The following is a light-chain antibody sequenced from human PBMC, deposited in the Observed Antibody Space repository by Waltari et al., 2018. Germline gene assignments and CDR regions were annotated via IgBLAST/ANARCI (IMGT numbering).Light chain of an antibody. V-gene: IGKV1-12*01. Sequence: DIQMTQSPSSVSASVGDRVTLPWRASQGIASRVAWYQQKPGKAPKIRIYDAASLHSGVPSRFSGSGSGTDFTLTIRSLQPEDFATYYCQQVNSFPRTFGQGTKVEVK. CDR3: QQVNSFPRT. CDR1: QGIASR. J-gene: IGKJ1*01. CDR2: DAA.